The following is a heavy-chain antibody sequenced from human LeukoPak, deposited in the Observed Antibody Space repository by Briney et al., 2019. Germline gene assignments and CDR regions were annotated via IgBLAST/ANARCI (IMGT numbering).Heavy chain of an antibody. D-gene: IGHD3-22*01. Sequence: PSETLSLTCTVSGGSISSGDYYWSWIRQPPGKGLEWIGYIFYTGNTHYNPSLKSRVAVSIDTSKNQFSLKLTSVTAADTAVYYCAREYYYYESTGYQYYFDSWGQGTLVTVSS. J-gene: IGHJ4*02. CDR3: AREYYYYESTGYQYYFDS. CDR1: GGSISSGDYY. V-gene: IGHV4-30-4*01. CDR2: IFYTGNT.